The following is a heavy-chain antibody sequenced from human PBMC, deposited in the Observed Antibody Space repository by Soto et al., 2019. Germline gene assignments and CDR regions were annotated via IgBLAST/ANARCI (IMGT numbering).Heavy chain of an antibody. D-gene: IGHD5-18*01. CDR2: INSDGSST. V-gene: IGHV3-74*01. CDR1: GFTFSSYW. Sequence: GGSLRLSCAASGFTFSSYWMHWVRQAPGKGLVWVSRINSDGSSTSYADSVKGRFTISRDNAKNTLYLQMNSLRAEDTAVYYWARGLQLWLDPYYYYYYMDVWGKGTTVTV. CDR3: ARGLQLWLDPYYYYYYMDV. J-gene: IGHJ6*03.